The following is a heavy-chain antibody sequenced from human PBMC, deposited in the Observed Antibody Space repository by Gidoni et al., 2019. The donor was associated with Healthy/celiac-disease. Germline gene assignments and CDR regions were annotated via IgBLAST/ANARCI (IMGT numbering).Heavy chain of an antibody. Sequence: EVQLVESGGGLVQPGGSLRLTCAASGFTFSSYWMSWVRQAPGKGLEWVANIKQDGSEKYYVDSVKGRFTISRDNAKNSLYLQMNSLRAEDTAVYYCARVEGKRTPQTFYYYGMDVWGQGTTVTVSS. V-gene: IGHV3-7*03. CDR1: GFTFSSYW. D-gene: IGHD3-10*01. CDR2: IKQDGSEK. CDR3: ARVEGKRTPQTFYYYGMDV. J-gene: IGHJ6*02.